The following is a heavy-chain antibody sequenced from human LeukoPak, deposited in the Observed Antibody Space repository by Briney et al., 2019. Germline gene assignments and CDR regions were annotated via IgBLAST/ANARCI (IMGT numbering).Heavy chain of an antibody. CDR2: IYYSGST. V-gene: IGHV4-39*01. Sequence: SETLSLTCTVSGGSISSSSYYWGWIRQPPGKGLEWIGSIYYSGSTYYNPSLKSRVTISVDTSKNQFSLKLSSVTTADTAVYYCARHIRYPQYSSGWVFDYWGQGTLVTVSS. J-gene: IGHJ4*02. D-gene: IGHD6-19*01. CDR3: ARHIRYPQYSSGWVFDY. CDR1: GGSISSSSYY.